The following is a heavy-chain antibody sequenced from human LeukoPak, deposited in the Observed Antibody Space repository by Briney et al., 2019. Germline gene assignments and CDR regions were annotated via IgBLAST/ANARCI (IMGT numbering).Heavy chain of an antibody. Sequence: GGSLRLSCAASGFTFSSYSMNWVRQAPGKGLEWVSSISSSSSYIYYADSVKGRFTISRDNAKNSLYLQMNSLRAEDTAVYYCARVSSDSSGYFVAYWGQGPLVTVSS. CDR2: ISSSSSYI. V-gene: IGHV3-21*01. J-gene: IGHJ4*02. CDR3: ARVSSDSSGYFVAY. D-gene: IGHD3-22*01. CDR1: GFTFSSYS.